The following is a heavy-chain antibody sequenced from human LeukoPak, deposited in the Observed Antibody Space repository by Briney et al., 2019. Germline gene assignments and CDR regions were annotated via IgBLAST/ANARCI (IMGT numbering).Heavy chain of an antibody. V-gene: IGHV4-30-4*08. Sequence: SETLSLTCAVYGGSFSGYYWSWIRQPPGKGLEWIGYIYYSGSTYYNPSLKSRVTISVDTSKNQFSLKLSSVTAADTAVYYCARVDRDYYYYYMDVWGKGTTVTVSS. CDR2: IYYSGST. J-gene: IGHJ6*03. CDR3: ARVDRDYYYYYMDV. CDR1: GGSFSGYY. D-gene: IGHD3-22*01.